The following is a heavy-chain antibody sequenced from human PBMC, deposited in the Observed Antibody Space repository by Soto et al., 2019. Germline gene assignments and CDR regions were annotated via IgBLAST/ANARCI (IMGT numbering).Heavy chain of an antibody. Sequence: SETLSLTCFVSGDSIKTTYWWWWVRQAAGEGVEWIGVIFHTGGKSNMPFLRGRITLSVATSKHQFSLKRTSVTAAAPAAYSGARAVYCTTANGWDDFNNYDIDVWGQGTAVTVSS. J-gene: IGHJ6*02. V-gene: IGHV4-4*02. D-gene: IGHD2-8*01. CDR3: ARAVYCTTANGWDDFNNYDIDV. CDR2: IFHTGGK. CDR1: GDSIKTTYW.